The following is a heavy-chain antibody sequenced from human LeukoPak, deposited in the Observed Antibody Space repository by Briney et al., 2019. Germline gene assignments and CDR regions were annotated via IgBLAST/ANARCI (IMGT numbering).Heavy chain of an antibody. Sequence: SETLSLTCAVSGGSIGSGGYSWSWIRQPPGTGLEWIGYIYYSGSTNYNPSLKSRVTISVDTSKNQFSLKLSSVTAADTAVYYCARMRGASTSGNNWFDPWGQGTLVTVSS. J-gene: IGHJ5*02. CDR3: ARMRGASTSGNNWFDP. CDR1: GGSIGSGGYS. V-gene: IGHV4-61*08. D-gene: IGHD2-2*01. CDR2: IYYSGST.